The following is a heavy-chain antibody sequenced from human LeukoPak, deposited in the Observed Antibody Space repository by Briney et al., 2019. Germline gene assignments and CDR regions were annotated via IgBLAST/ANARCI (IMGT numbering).Heavy chain of an antibody. CDR3: AKSLTRISTTNFDY. CDR1: GFTFNRYA. J-gene: IGHJ4*02. V-gene: IGHV3-23*01. CDR2: ISGSGDST. D-gene: IGHD3-9*01. Sequence: PGGSLRLSCAASGFTFNRYAMNWVRQTPGKGLEWVSGISGSGDSTYYADSMKDRFTISRDKSKNTLYLQMNSLRAEDTAVYYCAKSLTRISTTNFDYWGQGTLVTVSS.